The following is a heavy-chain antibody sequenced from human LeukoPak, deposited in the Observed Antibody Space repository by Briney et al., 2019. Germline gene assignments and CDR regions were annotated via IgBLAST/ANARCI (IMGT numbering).Heavy chain of an antibody. CDR3: ARGGVDLVVTALGY. D-gene: IGHD2-21*02. CDR2: INPNSGGT. J-gene: IGHJ4*02. V-gene: IGHV1-2*06. CDR1: GYTFTGYY. Sequence: ASVKVSCKASGYTFTGYYMHWVRQAPGQGLEWMGRINPNSGGTNYAQKFQGRVTMTRDTSTSTVYMELSSLRSEDTAVYYCARGGVDLVVTALGYWGQGTLVTVSS.